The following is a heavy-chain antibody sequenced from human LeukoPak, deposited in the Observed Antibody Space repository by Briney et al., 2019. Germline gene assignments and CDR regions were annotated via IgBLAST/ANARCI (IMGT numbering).Heavy chain of an antibody. CDR2: INPNSGGT. D-gene: IGHD3-16*01. CDR3: ARDLTRYVWGSYNY. J-gene: IGHJ4*02. V-gene: IGHV1-2*06. Sequence: GASVKVSRKTSGYTFTGYYMHWVRQAPGQGLEWMGRINPNSGGTNYAQKFQGRVTMTRDTSISTAYMELSRLRSDDTAVYYCARDLTRYVWGSYNYWGQGTLVTVSS. CDR1: GYTFTGYY.